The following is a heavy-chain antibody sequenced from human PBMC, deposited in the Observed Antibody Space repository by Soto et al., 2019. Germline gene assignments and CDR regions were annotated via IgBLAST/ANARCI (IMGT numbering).Heavy chain of an antibody. CDR3: TRGPRPISTGTGAY. V-gene: IGHV3-74*01. CDR1: GFIFKMYW. D-gene: IGHD3-10*01. CDR2: IYNDGSYT. J-gene: IGHJ4*02. Sequence: GGSLRLSCAASGFIFKMYWMHWVRQTPGKGLVWISRIYNDGSYTDYADSVKGRFTISRGNVNDTLYLQMNNLRAEDSGLYYCTRGPRPISTGTGAYWGQGTQVTVSS.